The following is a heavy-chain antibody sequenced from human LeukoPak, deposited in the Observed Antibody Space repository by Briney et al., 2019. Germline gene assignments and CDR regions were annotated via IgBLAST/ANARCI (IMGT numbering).Heavy chain of an antibody. Sequence: SETLSLTCTVSGGSISSYYWSWIRQPPGKGLEWIGYIYYSGSTNYNPSLKSRVTISVDTSKNQFSLKLSSVTAADTAVYYCARAEGITGTTIDYWGQGTLVTVSS. D-gene: IGHD1-7*01. CDR2: IYYSGST. CDR3: ARAEGITGTTIDY. V-gene: IGHV4-59*01. CDR1: GGSISSYY. J-gene: IGHJ4*02.